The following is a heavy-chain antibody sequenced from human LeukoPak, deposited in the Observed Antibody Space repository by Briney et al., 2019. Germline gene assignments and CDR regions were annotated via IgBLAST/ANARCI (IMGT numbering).Heavy chain of an antibody. CDR2: IYHSGST. D-gene: IGHD5-18*01. V-gene: IGHV4-38-2*02. J-gene: IGHJ4*02. CDR1: GYSISSGYY. Sequence: PSETLSLTCTVSGYSISSGYYWGWIRQPPGKGLEWIGSIYHSGSTYYNPSLKSRVTISVDTSKNQFPLKLSSVTAADTAVYYCARDPSGYSYGYFDYWGQGTLVTVSS. CDR3: ARDPSGYSYGYFDY.